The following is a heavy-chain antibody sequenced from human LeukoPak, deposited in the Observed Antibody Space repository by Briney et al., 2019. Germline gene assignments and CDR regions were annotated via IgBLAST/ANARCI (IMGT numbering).Heavy chain of an antibody. CDR3: ARDRKGYPFHYYGMDV. CDR1: GYTFTGYY. D-gene: IGHD5-12*01. CDR2: INPNSGGT. V-gene: IGHV1-2*02. J-gene: IGHJ6*02. Sequence: ASVKVSCKASGYTFTGYYMHWVRQAPGQGLEWMGWINPNSGGTNYAQKFQGRVTMTRDTSNSTAYMELSRLRSDDTAVYYCARDRKGYPFHYYGMDVWGQGTTVTVSS.